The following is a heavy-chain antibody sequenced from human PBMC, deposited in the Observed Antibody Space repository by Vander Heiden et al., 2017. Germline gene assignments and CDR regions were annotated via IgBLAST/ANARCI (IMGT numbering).Heavy chain of an antibody. CDR3: ARLRDYYDSSGLYYFDY. D-gene: IGHD3-22*01. CDR2: IYPGDSDT. V-gene: IGHV5-51*01. Sequence: ELQLVQSGAEVKKLGASLKISCTLSGYSFTAYWIGWVRQLPGKGLEWMGIIYPGDSDTRYSPSFQGQVTISADKSISTAYLQWSSLKASDTAMYYCARLRDYYDSSGLYYFDYWGQGTLVTVSS. J-gene: IGHJ4*02. CDR1: GYSFTAYW.